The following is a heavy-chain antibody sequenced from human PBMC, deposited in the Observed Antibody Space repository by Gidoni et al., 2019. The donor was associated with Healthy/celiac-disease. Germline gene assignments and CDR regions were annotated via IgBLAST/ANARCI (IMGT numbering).Heavy chain of an antibody. Sequence: QVQLVESGGGVVQPGRSLRLSCAASGFTFSSYAMHWVRQAPGKGLEWVAVISYDGSNKYYADSVKGRFTISRDNSKNTLYLQMNSLRAEDTAVYYCARDLYWPRTNWFDPWGQGTLVTVSS. J-gene: IGHJ5*02. D-gene: IGHD2-15*01. CDR2: ISYDGSNK. CDR1: GFTFSSYA. CDR3: ARDLYWPRTNWFDP. V-gene: IGHV3-30-3*01.